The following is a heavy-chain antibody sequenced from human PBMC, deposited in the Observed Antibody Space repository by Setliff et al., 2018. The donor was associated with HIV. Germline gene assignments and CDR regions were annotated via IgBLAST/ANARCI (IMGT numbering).Heavy chain of an antibody. Sequence: SETLSLTCTVSGDSIRSNVNYWGWIRQPPGKGLEWIGIIYYSGSNYDNPSLKNRVTMSMDTSRNQFSLRLKSVTAADTAVYYCARVASYDFWSGYLHYFDYWGQGTPVTVSS. CDR1: GDSIRSNVNY. D-gene: IGHD3-3*01. CDR3: ARVASYDFWSGYLHYFDY. J-gene: IGHJ4*02. V-gene: IGHV4-39*07. CDR2: IYYSGSN.